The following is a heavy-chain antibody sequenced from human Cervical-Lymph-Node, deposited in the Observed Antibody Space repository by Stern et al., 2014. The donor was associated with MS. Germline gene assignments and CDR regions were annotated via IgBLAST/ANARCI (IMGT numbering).Heavy chain of an antibody. V-gene: IGHV2-5*02. J-gene: IGHJ4*02. D-gene: IGHD3-10*01. Sequence: QITLKESGPTLVKPTQTLTLTCRVSGFSLSTIGEGVAWIRQPPGKALEWLAIIYWDDYRRDSPSLKGRLTITKDTSKNLVVLTMTNMDPRDTATYYCAHSSLSVGVSFDYWGQGTLITVSS. CDR1: GFSLSTIGEG. CDR3: AHSSLSVGVSFDY. CDR2: IYWDDYR.